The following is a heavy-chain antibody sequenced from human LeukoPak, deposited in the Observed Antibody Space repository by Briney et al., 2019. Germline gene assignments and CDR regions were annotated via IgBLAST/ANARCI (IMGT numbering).Heavy chain of an antibody. D-gene: IGHD3-22*01. CDR2: IYYSGST. CDR1: GGSISSSSYY. J-gene: IGHJ4*02. CDR3: ARHPRVTYYYDSSGYYFDY. V-gene: IGHV4-39*01. Sequence: PSETLSLTCTVSGGSISSSSYYWGWIRQPPGKGLEWIGSIYYSGSTYYNPSLKSRVTISVDTSKNQFSLKLSSVTAADTAVYYCARHPRVTYYYDSSGYYFDYWGQGTLVTVSS.